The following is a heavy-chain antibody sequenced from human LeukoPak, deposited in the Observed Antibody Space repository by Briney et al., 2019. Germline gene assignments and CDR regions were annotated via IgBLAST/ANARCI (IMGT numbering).Heavy chain of an antibody. D-gene: IGHD2-15*01. V-gene: IGHV3-74*01. Sequence: GGSLRLSCAASGFTFSSYWMHWVRQAPGKGLVWVSRINSDGSSTSYADSVKGRFTISRDNAKNTLYLQMSSLRAEDTAVYYCAKVELLLEINVGVSHLDSWGQGTQVTVSS. CDR3: AKVELLLEINVGVSHLDS. J-gene: IGHJ4*02. CDR1: GFTFSSYW. CDR2: INSDGSST.